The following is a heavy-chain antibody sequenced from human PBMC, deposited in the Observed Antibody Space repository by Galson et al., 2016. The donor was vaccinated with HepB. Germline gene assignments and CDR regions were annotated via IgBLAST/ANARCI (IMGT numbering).Heavy chain of an antibody. J-gene: IGHJ6*02. Sequence: SLRLSCAASGFTFSGSAIRWVRQASGKGLEWVGRIRSQGNNYATGYAASVKGRFTISRDDSKNTAYLQLNSLKTEDTAVYYYYGMDVWGQGTTVTVSS. CDR2: IRSQGNNYAT. V-gene: IGHV3-73*01. CDR1: GFTFSGSA. CDR3: YGMDV.